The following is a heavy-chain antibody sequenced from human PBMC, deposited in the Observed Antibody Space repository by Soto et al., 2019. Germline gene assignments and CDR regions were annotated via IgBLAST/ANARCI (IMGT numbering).Heavy chain of an antibody. CDR1: GFSLSTSGVG. CDR3: AHIGSGWSDFDY. V-gene: IGHV2-5*01. CDR2: IYWNDDK. D-gene: IGHD6-19*01. J-gene: IGHJ4*02. Sequence: QITLKESGPTLVKPTQTLTLTCTFSGFSLSTSGVGVGWIRQPPGKALEWLALIYWNDDKLYSPSLKSRLTIPTDTAKNQVVLTMTNMAPVDTATYYCAHIGSGWSDFDYWGQGTLVTVSS.